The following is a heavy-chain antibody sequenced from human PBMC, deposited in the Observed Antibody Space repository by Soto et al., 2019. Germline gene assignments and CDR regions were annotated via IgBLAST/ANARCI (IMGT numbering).Heavy chain of an antibody. J-gene: IGHJ6*02. CDR2: TYYSGST. Sequence: PSETLSLTCTVSGGSVSSGSYYWSWIRQPPGKGLEWIGYTYYSGSTNYNPSLKSRVTISVDTSKNQFSLKLSSVTAADTAVYYCARGPGEYSYGRIYYYYGMDVWGQGTTVTVSS. CDR1: GGSVSSGSYY. CDR3: ARGPGEYSYGRIYYYYGMDV. D-gene: IGHD5-18*01. V-gene: IGHV4-61*01.